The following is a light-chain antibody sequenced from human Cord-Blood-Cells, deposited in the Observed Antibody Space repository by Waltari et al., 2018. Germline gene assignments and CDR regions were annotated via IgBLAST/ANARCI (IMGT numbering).Light chain of an antibody. CDR2: DVS. J-gene: IGLJ1*01. CDR1: SSDVGGYNY. V-gene: IGLV2-14*01. CDR3: SSYTSSSTYV. Sequence: QSALTQPASVSGSPGQSITISCTGTSSDVGGYNYVSWYQQHPGKAPKLMIHDVSNRPSWVSNRFSGSKSGNTASLTISGLQAEDEADYYCSSYTSSSTYVFGTGTKVTVL.